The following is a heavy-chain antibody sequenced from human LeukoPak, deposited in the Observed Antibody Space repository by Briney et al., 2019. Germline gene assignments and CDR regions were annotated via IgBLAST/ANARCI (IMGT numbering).Heavy chain of an antibody. Sequence: ASVKVSCKASGYTFTSYDISWVRQAPGQGLEWMGWISAYNGNTNYAQKLQGRVTMTTDTSTSTAYMELRSLRSDDTAVYYCARAGFGESAYMAGYYYGMDVWGQGTTVTVSS. V-gene: IGHV1-18*01. J-gene: IGHJ6*02. CDR1: GYTFTSYD. D-gene: IGHD3-10*01. CDR2: ISAYNGNT. CDR3: ARAGFGESAYMAGYYYGMDV.